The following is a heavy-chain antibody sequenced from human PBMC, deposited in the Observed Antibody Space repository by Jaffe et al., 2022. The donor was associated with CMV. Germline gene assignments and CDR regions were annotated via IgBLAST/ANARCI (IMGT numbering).Heavy chain of an antibody. CDR2: ISSSGSTI. J-gene: IGHJ4*02. CDR1: GFTFSSYE. Sequence: EVQLVESGGGLVQPGGSLRLSCAASGFTFSSYEMNWVRQAPGKGLEWVSYISSSGSTIYYADSVKGRFTISRDNAKNSLYLQMNSLRAEDTAVYYCARELRYNYPFDYWGQGTLVTVSS. CDR3: ARELRYNYPFDY. V-gene: IGHV3-48*03. D-gene: IGHD1-1*01.